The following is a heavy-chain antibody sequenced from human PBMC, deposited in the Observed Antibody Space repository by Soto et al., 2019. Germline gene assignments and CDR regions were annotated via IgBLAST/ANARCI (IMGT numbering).Heavy chain of an antibody. CDR3: AREDYGGYYYYGMDV. J-gene: IGHJ6*02. V-gene: IGHV4-59*01. Sequence: SETLSLTCTVSGGSISSYYWSWIRQPPGKGLEWIGYIYYSGSTNYNPSLKSRVTISVDTSKNQFSLKLSSVTAADTAVYYCAREDYGGYYYYGMDVWGQGTTVTISS. CDR1: GGSISSYY. CDR2: IYYSGST. D-gene: IGHD4-17*01.